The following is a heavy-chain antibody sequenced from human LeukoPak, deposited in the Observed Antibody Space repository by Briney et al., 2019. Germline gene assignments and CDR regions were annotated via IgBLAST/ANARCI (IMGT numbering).Heavy chain of an antibody. CDR1: GFTFSSYW. CDR3: ARAVAVAGTDA. CDR2: INSDGSST. D-gene: IGHD6-19*01. Sequence: GGSLRLSCAASGFTFSSYWMHWVRQAPGKGLVWVSRINSDGSSTSYADSVKGRFTISRDNAKNTLYLQMNTLRAEDTAMYYCARAVAVAGTDAWGQGTLVTVSS. V-gene: IGHV3-74*01. J-gene: IGHJ5*02.